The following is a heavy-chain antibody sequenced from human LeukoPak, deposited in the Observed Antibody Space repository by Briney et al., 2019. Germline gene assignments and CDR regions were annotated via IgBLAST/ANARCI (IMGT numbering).Heavy chain of an antibody. V-gene: IGHV4-4*02. J-gene: IGHJ6*02. Sequence: SETLSLTCAVSGGSISSSNWWSWVRQPPGKGLEWIGEIYHSGSTNYNPSLKSRVTISVDKSKNQFSLKLSSVTAEDTAVYYCARDGSPPDWNDPYYYYYGMDVWGQGTTVTVSS. D-gene: IGHD1-1*01. CDR3: ARDGSPPDWNDPYYYYYGMDV. CDR1: GGSISSSNW. CDR2: IYHSGST.